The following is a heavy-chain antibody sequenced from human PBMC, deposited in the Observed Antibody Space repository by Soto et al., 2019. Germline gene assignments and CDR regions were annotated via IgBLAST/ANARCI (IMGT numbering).Heavy chain of an antibody. CDR1: GYTFTGYY. CDR3: ARDMVLWFGESQYYYGMDV. Sequence: ASVKVSCKASGYTFTGYYMHWVRQAPGQGLEWMGWIIPIFGTANYAQKFQGRVTITADESTSTAYMELSSLRSEDTAVYYCARDMVLWFGESQYYYGMDVWGQGTTVTVSS. V-gene: IGHV1-69*13. CDR2: IIPIFGTA. J-gene: IGHJ6*02. D-gene: IGHD3-10*01.